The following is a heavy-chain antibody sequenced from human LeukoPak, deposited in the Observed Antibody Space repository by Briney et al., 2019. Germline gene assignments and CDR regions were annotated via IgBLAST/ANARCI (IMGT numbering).Heavy chain of an antibody. CDR2: ISGDAGST. Sequence: PGGSLRLSCAASGFSFDDYAMHWVRQAPGKGLEWVSLISGDAGSTYYADSVRGRFSISRDNSKNSLFLQMNSLRTEDTAFYFCAKVIGYCSSTSCSLFDDAFDVWGQGTMSPSLQ. V-gene: IGHV3-43*02. CDR1: GFSFDDYA. J-gene: IGHJ3*01. CDR3: AKVIGYCSSTSCSLFDDAFDV. D-gene: IGHD2-2*03.